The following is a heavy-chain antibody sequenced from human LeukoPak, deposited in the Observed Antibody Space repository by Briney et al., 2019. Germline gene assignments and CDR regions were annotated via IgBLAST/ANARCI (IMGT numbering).Heavy chain of an antibody. J-gene: IGHJ6*02. D-gene: IGHD3-22*01. CDR1: GFTFSSYG. V-gene: IGHV3-30*18. Sequence: GRSLRLSCAASGFTFSSYGMHWVRQAPGKGLEWVAVISYDGSNKYYADSVKGRFTISRDNSKNTLYLQMNSLRAEDTAVYYCAKDSYYYDSRDHYYYYGMDVWGQGTTVTVSS. CDR3: AKDSYYYDSRDHYYYYGMDV. CDR2: ISYDGSNK.